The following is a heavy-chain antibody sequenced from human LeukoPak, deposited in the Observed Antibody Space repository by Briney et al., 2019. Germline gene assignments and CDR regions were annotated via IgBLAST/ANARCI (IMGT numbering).Heavy chain of an antibody. Sequence: PGGSLRLSCAASGFTFSSYAMSWVRQAPGKGLEWVSAISGSGGSTYYADSVKGRFTISRDNSNNTLYLQMNSLRAEDTAVYYCAKVGADTIFGVVSDFDYWGQGTLVTVSS. CDR1: GFTFSSYA. V-gene: IGHV3-23*01. D-gene: IGHD3-3*01. J-gene: IGHJ4*02. CDR3: AKVGADTIFGVVSDFDY. CDR2: ISGSGGST.